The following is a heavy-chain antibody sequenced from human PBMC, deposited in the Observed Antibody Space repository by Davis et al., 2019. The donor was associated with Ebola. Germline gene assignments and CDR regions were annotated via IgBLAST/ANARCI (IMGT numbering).Heavy chain of an antibody. CDR3: ARDGYCSGGSCPPSGGHYYYMDV. V-gene: IGHV3-23*01. Sequence: PGGSLRLSCAASGFTFSSYAMSWVRQAPGKGLEWVSAISGSGGSTYYADSVKGRFTISRDNSKNTLYLQMNSLRAEDTAVYYCARDGYCSGGSCPPSGGHYYYMDVWGKGTTVTVSS. CDR2: ISGSGGST. J-gene: IGHJ6*03. CDR1: GFTFSSYA. D-gene: IGHD2-15*01.